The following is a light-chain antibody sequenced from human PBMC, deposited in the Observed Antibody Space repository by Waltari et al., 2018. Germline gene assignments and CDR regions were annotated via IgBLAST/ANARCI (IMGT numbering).Light chain of an antibody. CDR1: QSLVHSDGNTY. J-gene: IGKJ2*01. V-gene: IGKV2-30*02. CDR2: KVS. CDR3: MQGTHWPRT. Sequence: DVVMTQSPLSLPGLFGQPASYSCRSSQSLVHSDGNTYLNWFHQRPGQSPRRLLYKVSNRDSGVPDRFSASGSGTEFTLKISRVEAEDVGVYYCMQGTHWPRTFGQRTRLEI.